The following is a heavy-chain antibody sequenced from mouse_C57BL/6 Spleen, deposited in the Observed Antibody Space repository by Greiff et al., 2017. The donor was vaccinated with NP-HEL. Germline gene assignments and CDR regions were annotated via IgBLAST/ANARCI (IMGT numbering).Heavy chain of an antibody. CDR2: INPSTGGT. CDR1: GYSFTGYY. J-gene: IGHJ4*01. V-gene: IGHV1-42*01. D-gene: IGHD1-1*01. Sequence: EVQLQQSGPELVKPGASVKISCKASGYSFTGYYMNWVKQSPEKSLEWIGEINPSTGGTTYNQKFKAKATLTVDKSSSTAYMQLKSLTSEDSAVYYCARLYGYAMDYWGQGTSVPVSS. CDR3: ARLYGYAMDY.